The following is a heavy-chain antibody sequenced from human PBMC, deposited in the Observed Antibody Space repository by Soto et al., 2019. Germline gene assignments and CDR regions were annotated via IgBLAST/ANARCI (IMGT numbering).Heavy chain of an antibody. D-gene: IGHD5-12*01. CDR1: GGSISSYY. CDR2: IYYSGGT. CDR3: AREGYSGYDGRPASNYYYRMDV. J-gene: IGHJ6*02. Sequence: SETLSLTCTVSGGSISSYYWSWIRQPPGKGLEWIGYIYYSGGTNYNPSLKSRVTISVDTSKNQFSLKLSSVTAADTAVYYCAREGYSGYDGRPASNYYYRMDVWSQGTTVTVSS. V-gene: IGHV4-59*01.